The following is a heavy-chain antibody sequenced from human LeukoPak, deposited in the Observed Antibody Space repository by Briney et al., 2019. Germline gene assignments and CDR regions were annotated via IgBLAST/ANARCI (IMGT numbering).Heavy chain of an antibody. J-gene: IGHJ4*02. CDR3: ARDGGAESYAFDY. CDR2: ISDSGGDK. CDR1: GFTFSRYG. V-gene: IGHV3-30*02. D-gene: IGHD3-10*01. Sequence: GGSLRLSCVASGFTFSRYGFHWVRQAPGKGLEWVAFISDSGGDKWLGDSVKGRFTISRDKSKNTVNLQMSSLRDEDTALYYCARDGGAESYAFDYWGQETLVIVSS.